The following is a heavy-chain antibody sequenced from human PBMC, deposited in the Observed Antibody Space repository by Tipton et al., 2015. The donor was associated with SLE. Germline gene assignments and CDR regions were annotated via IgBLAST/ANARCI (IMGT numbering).Heavy chain of an antibody. CDR3: ASRQYYYDSSGYYPSAFDI. CDR1: GYSFTTYW. Sequence: QSGAEVKKPGESLKISCKGSGYSFTTYWIGWVRQMPGKGLEWMGIIYPGDSDTRYSPSFQGQVTISADKSISTAYLQWSSLKASDTAMYYCASRQYYYDSSGYYPSAFDIWGQGTMVTVSS. D-gene: IGHD3-22*01. CDR2: IYPGDSDT. V-gene: IGHV5-51*03. J-gene: IGHJ3*02.